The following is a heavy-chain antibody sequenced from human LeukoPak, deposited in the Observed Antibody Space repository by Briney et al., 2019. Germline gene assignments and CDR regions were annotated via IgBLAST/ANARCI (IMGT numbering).Heavy chain of an antibody. CDR2: IYTSGST. CDR1: GGSISTDY. Sequence: SETLSLTCTVSGGSISTDYWTWIRQPAGKGLEWIGLIYTSGSTNYNPSLKSRVTMSLDTSKNQFSLKPTSVTAADTAVYYCASDFGYWGQGTLVTVSS. CDR3: ASDFGY. D-gene: IGHD3-10*01. J-gene: IGHJ4*02. V-gene: IGHV4-4*07.